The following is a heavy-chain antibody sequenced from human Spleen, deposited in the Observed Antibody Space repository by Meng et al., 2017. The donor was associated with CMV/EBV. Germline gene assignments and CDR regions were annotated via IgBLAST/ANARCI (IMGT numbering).Heavy chain of an antibody. D-gene: IGHD3-3*01. V-gene: IGHV3-23*03. CDR1: GFTFSSYS. CDR2: IDTGGSRS. Sequence: GESLKISCAASGFTFSSYSMNWVRQGPGKGLEWVSVIDTGGSRSYYADSVKGRFTISRDNSKNTLYLQMNSLRAEDTAVYYCAKDDNDFWSGSTGDAFDIWGQGTMVTVSS. J-gene: IGHJ3*02. CDR3: AKDDNDFWSGSTGDAFDI.